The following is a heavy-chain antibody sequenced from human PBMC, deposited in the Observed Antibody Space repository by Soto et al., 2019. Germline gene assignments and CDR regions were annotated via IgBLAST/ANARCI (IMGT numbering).Heavy chain of an antibody. CDR2: ISSSSSTI. CDR1: GFTFSSYS. CDR3: ARGAVVFYYDSSGYDSLFDY. D-gene: IGHD3-22*01. J-gene: IGHJ4*02. V-gene: IGHV3-48*02. Sequence: GGSLRLSCAASGFTFSSYSMNWVRQAPGKGLEWVSYISSSSSTIYYADSVKGRFTISRDNAKNSLYLQMNSLRDEDTAVYYCARGAVVFYYDSSGYDSLFDYWGQGTLVTVSS.